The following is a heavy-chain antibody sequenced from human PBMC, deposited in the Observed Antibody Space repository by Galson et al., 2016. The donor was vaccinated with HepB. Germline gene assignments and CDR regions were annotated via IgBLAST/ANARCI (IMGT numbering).Heavy chain of an antibody. V-gene: IGHV1-69*13. Sequence: SVKVSCKASGGTFDSHTINWVRQAPGHGLDWMGGFSPIFGTANYAQRFQGRVTISADEFTNTAYMELNSLRSDDTAIYFCARGTPPGMAYDVLIDSWGQGTLVTVSS. CDR2: FSPIFGTA. CDR1: GGTFDSHT. D-gene: IGHD3-9*01. CDR3: ARGTPPGMAYDVLIDS. J-gene: IGHJ4*02.